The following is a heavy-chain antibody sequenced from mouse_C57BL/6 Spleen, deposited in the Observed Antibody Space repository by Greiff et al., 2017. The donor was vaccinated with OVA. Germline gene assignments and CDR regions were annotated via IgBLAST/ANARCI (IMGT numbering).Heavy chain of an antibody. J-gene: IGHJ2*01. V-gene: IGHV5-17*01. CDR2: ISSGSSTI. Sequence: EVKLVESGGGLVKPGGSLKLSCAASGFTFSDYGMHWVRQAPEKGLEWVAYISSGSSTIYYADTVKGRFTISRDNAKNTLFLQMTSLGSEDTAMYCGARSPITTVVRYFDYWGQGTTLTVSS. CDR3: ARSPITTVVRYFDY. CDR1: GFTFSDYG. D-gene: IGHD1-1*01.